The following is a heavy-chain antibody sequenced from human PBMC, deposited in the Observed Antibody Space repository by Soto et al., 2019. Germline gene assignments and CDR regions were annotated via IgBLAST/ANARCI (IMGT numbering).Heavy chain of an antibody. Sequence: GESLKISCKGSGDSFTSYWIGWVRQMPGKGLEWMGIIYPGDSDTRYSPSFQGQVTISADKSISTAYLQWSSLKASDTAMYYRARQRPSIAARLSGDYWGQGTLVTVSS. V-gene: IGHV5-51*01. CDR1: GDSFTSYW. CDR3: ARQRPSIAARLSGDY. CDR2: IYPGDSDT. J-gene: IGHJ4*02. D-gene: IGHD6-6*01.